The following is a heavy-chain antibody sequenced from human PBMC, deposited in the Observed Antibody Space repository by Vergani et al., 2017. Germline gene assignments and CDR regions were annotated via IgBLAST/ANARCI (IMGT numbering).Heavy chain of an antibody. D-gene: IGHD4-11*01. J-gene: IGHJ6*03. CDR2: IIPVFGTA. V-gene: IGHV1-69*01. CDR3: ARVEALQYKRYYYYYYMDV. Sequence: QVQLVQSGAEVKKPGSSVKVSCKASGGTFSSYAISWVRQAPGQGLEWMGGIIPVFGTANYAQKFQGRVTITADESTSTAYMELSSLRSEDTAVYYCARVEALQYKRYYYYYYMDVWGKGTTVTVSS. CDR1: GGTFSSYA.